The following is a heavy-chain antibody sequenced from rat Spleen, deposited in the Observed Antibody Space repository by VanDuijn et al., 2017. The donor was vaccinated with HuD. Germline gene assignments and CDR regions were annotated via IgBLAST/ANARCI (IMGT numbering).Heavy chain of an antibody. CDR3: AVSGYGY. CDR1: GHSITSSYR. V-gene: IGHV3-3*01. D-gene: IGHD4-3*01. CDR2: INSAGST. Sequence: EVQLQESGPGLVKPSQSLSLTCSVTGHSITSSYRWNWIRKFPGNKLEWMGYINSAGSTNYIPSLKSRISITRDTSKNQFFLQVNSVTTEDTATYYCAVSGYGYWGQGVMVTVSS. J-gene: IGHJ2*01.